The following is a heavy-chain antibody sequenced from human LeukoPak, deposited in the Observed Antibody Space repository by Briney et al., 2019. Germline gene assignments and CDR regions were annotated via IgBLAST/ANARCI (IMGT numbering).Heavy chain of an antibody. D-gene: IGHD5-18*01. CDR1: GFTFGIYA. V-gene: IGHV3-64*02. CDR2: ITTNGGNT. CDR3: AKPLTSYSSGFSDVFDV. J-gene: IGHJ3*01. Sequence: GGSLRLSCAASGFTFGIYAMHWVRQAPGKGLEHVSTITTNGGNTYYADSVKGRFTISRDNSKDTLFLQMGSLRAEDMAVYYCAKPLTSYSSGFSDVFDVWGHGSMVTVSS.